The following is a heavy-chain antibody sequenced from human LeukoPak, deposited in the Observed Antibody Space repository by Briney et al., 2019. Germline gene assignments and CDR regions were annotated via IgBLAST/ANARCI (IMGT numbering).Heavy chain of an antibody. CDR1: GFTFSSYS. J-gene: IGHJ6*03. CDR2: ISSSSSYI. Sequence: GGSLRLSCAASGFTFSSYSMNCVRQAPGKGLEWVSSISSSSSYIYYADSVKGRFTISRDNAKNSLYLQMNSLRAEDTAVYYCARDQSNYDLWYYYYYMDVWGKGTTVTVSS. V-gene: IGHV3-21*01. D-gene: IGHD3-3*01. CDR3: ARDQSNYDLWYYYYYMDV.